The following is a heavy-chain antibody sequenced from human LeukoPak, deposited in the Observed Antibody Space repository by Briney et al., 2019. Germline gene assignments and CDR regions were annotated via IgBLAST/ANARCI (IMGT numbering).Heavy chain of an antibody. CDR2: INSDGSST. V-gene: IGHV3-74*01. CDR1: GFTFSSHW. J-gene: IGHJ4*02. Sequence: GGSLRLSCAASGFTFSSHWMHGVRQAPGKGLVWVSRINSDGSSTSYAGSVKGRFTISRDNAKNTLYLQMNSLRAEDTAVYYCARGTYYYDSSGYYHYLDYWGQGTLVTVSS. CDR3: ARGTYYYDSSGYYHYLDY. D-gene: IGHD3-22*01.